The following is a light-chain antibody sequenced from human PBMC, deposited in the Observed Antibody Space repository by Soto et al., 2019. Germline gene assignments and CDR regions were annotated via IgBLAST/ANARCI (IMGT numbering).Light chain of an antibody. CDR3: HQAFNLPWP. J-gene: IGKJ1*01. CDR2: GTS. Sequence: EIVWRQWPATLSVSPGDIATLSCIASQTVSRMYLSWFQQKPGQAPRLLIYGTSTRATGIPVRFSGSGSGTDFTLTISSLQPEDFAVYFCHQAFNLPWPFGQVTKVDIK. V-gene: IGKV3D-7*01. CDR1: QTVSRMY.